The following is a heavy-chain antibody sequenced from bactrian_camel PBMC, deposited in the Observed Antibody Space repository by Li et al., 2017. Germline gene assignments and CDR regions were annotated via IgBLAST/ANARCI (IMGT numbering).Heavy chain of an antibody. D-gene: IGHD2*01. CDR1: GFTFGTYD. V-gene: IGHV3S40*01. Sequence: VQLVESGGGLVQPGGSLRLSCAASGFTFGTYDMSWVRQAPGKGLEWVTTINNPDGKTYYADSVKGRFTISRDSAKNTVYLQMDSVKSEDTATYFCAPVVSNYRGQGTQVTVS. CDR2: INNPDGKT. CDR3: APVVSNY. J-gene: IGHJ4*01.